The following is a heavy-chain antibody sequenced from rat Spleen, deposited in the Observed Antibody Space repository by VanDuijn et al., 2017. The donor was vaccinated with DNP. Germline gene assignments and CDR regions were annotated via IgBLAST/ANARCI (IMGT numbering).Heavy chain of an antibody. CDR1: GFSLTSYG. D-gene: IGHD1-12*01. CDR3: SREGQPYYSMDA. Sequence: QVQLKELGPGLVQPSRTLSLTCTVSGFSLTSYGVSWVRQPPGKGLEWIAAISSGGDTDYNSALKSRLSISRDTSKNQVFLKMNSLQIEDTAIYFCSREGQPYYSMDAWGQGTSVTVSS. V-gene: IGHV2S8*01. CDR2: ISSGGDT. J-gene: IGHJ4*01.